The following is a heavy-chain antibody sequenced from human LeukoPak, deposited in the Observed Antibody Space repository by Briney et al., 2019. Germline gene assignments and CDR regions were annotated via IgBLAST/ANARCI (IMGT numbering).Heavy chain of an antibody. CDR2: ISSSSSYI. V-gene: IGHV3-21*01. Sequence: PGGSLRLSCAASGFTFSSYSMNWVRQAPGKGLEWVSSISSSSSYIYYADSVKGRFTISRDNAKNSLYLQMNSLRAEDTAVYYCARGYALYYYDSSDTDAFDIWGQGTMVTVSS. CDR3: ARGYALYYYDSSDTDAFDI. J-gene: IGHJ3*02. D-gene: IGHD3-22*01. CDR1: GFTFSSYS.